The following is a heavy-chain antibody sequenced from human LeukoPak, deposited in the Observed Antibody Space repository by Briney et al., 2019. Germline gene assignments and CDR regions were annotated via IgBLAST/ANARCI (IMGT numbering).Heavy chain of an antibody. CDR2: IYYSGST. Sequence: SETLSLTCTVSGGSISSYYWSWIRQPPGKGLEWIGYIYYSGSTNYNPSLKSRVTISVDTSKNQFSLKLSSVTAADTAVYYCAKEIKLMPFDCWGQGALVAVTS. D-gene: IGHD2-2*01. CDR1: GGSISSYY. CDR3: AKEIKLMPFDC. V-gene: IGHV4-59*08. J-gene: IGHJ4*02.